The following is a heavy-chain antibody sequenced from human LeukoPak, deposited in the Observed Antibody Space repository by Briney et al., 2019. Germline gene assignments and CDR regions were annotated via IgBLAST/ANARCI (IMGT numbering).Heavy chain of an antibody. CDR1: GFTFNNYA. Sequence: GGSMRLTCAASGFTFNNYAIHWVRQAPGKGLEWVAVISYDGSNKYYADSVKGRFTISRDNSKNTLYLQMNSLRAEDTAVYYCARQGRNEGFDYWGQGTLVTVSS. D-gene: IGHD1-1*01. J-gene: IGHJ4*02. V-gene: IGHV3-30*14. CDR2: ISYDGSNK. CDR3: ARQGRNEGFDY.